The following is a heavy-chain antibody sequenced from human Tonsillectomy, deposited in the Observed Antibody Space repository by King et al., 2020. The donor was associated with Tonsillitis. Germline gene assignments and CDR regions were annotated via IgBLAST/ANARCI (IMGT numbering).Heavy chain of an antibody. Sequence: VQLVESGGGVVQPGRSLRLSCAASGFTFSSYGMHWVRQAPGKGLEWVAVISYDGSNKYYADSVKGRFTISRDNSKNTLYLQMNSLRAEDTAVYYCARATLPRYYDILTGYYYYYYYGMDVCGQGTTVTVSS. CDR2: ISYDGSNK. V-gene: IGHV3-33*05. D-gene: IGHD3-9*01. CDR1: GFTFSSYG. CDR3: ARATLPRYYDILTGYYYYYYYGMDV. J-gene: IGHJ6*02.